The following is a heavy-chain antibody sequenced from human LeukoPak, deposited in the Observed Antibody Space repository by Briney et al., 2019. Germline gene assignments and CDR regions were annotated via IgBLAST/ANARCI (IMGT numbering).Heavy chain of an antibody. D-gene: IGHD1-1*01. V-gene: IGHV1-69*04. CDR3: ARGGLERLYYYYYMDV. Sequence: FQGRVTITADKSTSTAYMELSSLRSEDTAVYYCARGGLERLYYYYYMDVWGKGTTVTVSS. J-gene: IGHJ6*03.